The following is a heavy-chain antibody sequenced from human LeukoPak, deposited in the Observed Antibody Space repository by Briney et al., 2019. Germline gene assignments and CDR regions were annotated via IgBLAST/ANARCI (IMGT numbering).Heavy chain of an antibody. CDR2: IYYSGST. D-gene: IGHD3-22*01. V-gene: IGHV4-39*01. CDR1: GGSISSSSYY. CDR3: ARGYYEHHYFDY. J-gene: IGHJ4*02. Sequence: SETLSLTCTVSGGSISSSSYYWGWIRQPPGKGLEWIGSIYYSGSTYYNPSLKSRVTISVDTSKNQFSLKLSSVTAADTAVYYCARGYYEHHYFDYWGQGTLVTVSS.